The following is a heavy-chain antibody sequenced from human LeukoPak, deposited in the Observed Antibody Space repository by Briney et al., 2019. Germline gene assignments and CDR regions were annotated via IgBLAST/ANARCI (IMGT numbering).Heavy chain of an antibody. CDR1: GFTFSRCG. V-gene: IGHV3-30*18. Sequence: GGSLRLSCAASGFTFSRCGMHWVRQAPGKGLEWVAVISYDGSNKYYADSVKGRFTISRDNSKNTLYLQMNSLGAEDTAVYYCAKGAYDYIEIAYFDYWGQGSLVTVSS. CDR3: AKGAYDYIEIAYFDY. J-gene: IGHJ4*02. D-gene: IGHD5-12*01. CDR2: ISYDGSNK.